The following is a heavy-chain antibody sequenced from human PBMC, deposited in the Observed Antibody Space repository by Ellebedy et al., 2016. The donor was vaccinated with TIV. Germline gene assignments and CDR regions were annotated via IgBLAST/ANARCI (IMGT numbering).Heavy chain of an antibody. CDR1: GFTFSTYS. V-gene: IGHV3-48*01. D-gene: IGHD3-3*01. Sequence: GESLKISXAASGFTFSTYSMNWVRQAPGKGLEWVSYISSSGNSIYYADSVKSRFIISRDNVYNSLSLQMTSLRAEDTAVYYCASLVADFWSGYALGRGDAFDIWGQGTMVTVSS. CDR2: ISSSGNSI. J-gene: IGHJ3*02. CDR3: ASLVADFWSGYALGRGDAFDI.